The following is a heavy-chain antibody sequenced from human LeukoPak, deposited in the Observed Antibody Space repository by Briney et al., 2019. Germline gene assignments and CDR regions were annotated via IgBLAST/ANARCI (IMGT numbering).Heavy chain of an antibody. CDR2: IRYDGSNK. D-gene: IGHD1-26*01. V-gene: IGHV3-30*02. CDR1: GFTFSIDG. CDR3: AKDDGSYYFGPLS. J-gene: IGHJ5*02. Sequence: PGGSLSLSCAASGFTFSIDGMHWFRQAPRKRLEWVAFIRYDGSNKYYVDSVKGRFTISEDTSKNKLYLQMNSLTVEDTAVYYCAKDDGSYYFGPLSWGQGTLVTVSS.